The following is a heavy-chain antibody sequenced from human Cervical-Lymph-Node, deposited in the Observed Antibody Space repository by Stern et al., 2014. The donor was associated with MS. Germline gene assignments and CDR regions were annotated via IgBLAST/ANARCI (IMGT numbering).Heavy chain of an antibody. Sequence: EVQLVESGGGLVQPGRSLRLSCAASGFTFDDYAMHWVRQVPGEGLEWVSGISWSSGSIGYADSVKGRFTISRDNAKNSLYLQMNSLRAEDTALYYCAKEIDSYGSGRLDHWGQGTLVTVSS. J-gene: IGHJ4*02. CDR1: GFTFDDYA. D-gene: IGHD3-10*01. V-gene: IGHV3-9*01. CDR3: AKEIDSYGSGRLDH. CDR2: ISWSSGSI.